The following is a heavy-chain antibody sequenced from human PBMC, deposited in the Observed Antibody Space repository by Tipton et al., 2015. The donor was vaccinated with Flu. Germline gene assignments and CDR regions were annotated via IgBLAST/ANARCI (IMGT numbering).Heavy chain of an antibody. V-gene: IGHV4-59*01. CDR1: GGSISSYY. Sequence: TLSLTCTVSGGSISSYYWSWIRQPPGKGLEWIGYIYYSGSTNYNPSLKGRVTISVDTSKNQFSLKLSSVTAADTAVYYCARDYYGSGYDAFDIWGQGTMVTVSS. CDR2: IYYSGST. D-gene: IGHD3-10*01. CDR3: ARDYYGSGYDAFDI. J-gene: IGHJ3*02.